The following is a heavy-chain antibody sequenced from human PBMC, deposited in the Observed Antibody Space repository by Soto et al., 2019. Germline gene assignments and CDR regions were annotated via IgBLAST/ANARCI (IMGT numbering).Heavy chain of an antibody. Sequence: SETLSLTCTVSGGSISSSSYYWGWIRQPPGKGLEWIGSIYYSGSTYYNPSLKSRVTISVDTSKNQFSLKLSSVTAADTAVYYCARPYYGSGSYSLWGQGTLVTVS. CDR2: IYYSGST. CDR3: ARPYYGSGSYSL. CDR1: GGSISSSSYY. V-gene: IGHV4-39*01. J-gene: IGHJ4*02. D-gene: IGHD3-10*01.